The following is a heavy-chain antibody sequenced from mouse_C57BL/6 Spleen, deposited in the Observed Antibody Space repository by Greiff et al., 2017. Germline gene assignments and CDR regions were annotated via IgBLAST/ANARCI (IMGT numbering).Heavy chain of an antibody. CDR3: TISYSNFYAMDY. V-gene: IGHV1-15*01. CDR2: IDPETGGT. CDR1: GYTFTDYE. J-gene: IGHJ4*01. Sequence: VQLQQSGAELVRPGASVTLSCKASGYTFTDYEMHWVKQTPVHGLEWIGAIDPETGGTAYNQKFKGKAILTADKSSSTAYMELRYLTSEDSAVCYCTISYSNFYAMDYWGKGTSVTVSS. D-gene: IGHD2-5*01.